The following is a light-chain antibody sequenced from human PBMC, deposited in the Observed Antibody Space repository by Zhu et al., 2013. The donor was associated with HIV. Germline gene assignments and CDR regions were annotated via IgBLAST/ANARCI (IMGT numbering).Light chain of an antibody. V-gene: IGKV3-20*01. Sequence: EIVLTQSPGTLSLSPGERGTLSCRASQSLSSAYIAWYQHKPGQAPRLLIYGASSRATGIPDRFSGSGSGTDFTLTITRLEPEDFAVYYCQQYGTSPPVTFGGGTTVEIK. CDR3: QQYGTSPPVT. CDR2: GAS. J-gene: IGKJ4*01. CDR1: QSLSSAY.